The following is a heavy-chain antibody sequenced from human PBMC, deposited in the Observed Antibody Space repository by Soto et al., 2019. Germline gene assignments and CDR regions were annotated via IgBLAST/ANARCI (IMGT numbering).Heavy chain of an antibody. Sequence: ASVKVSCKASGGTFSSYAISWVRQAPGQGLEWMGGIIPIFGTANYAQKFQGRVTITADESTSTAYMELSSLRSEDTAVYYCARYYYDSSGYYPPLGYYGMDVWGQGTTVTVSS. V-gene: IGHV1-69*13. CDR1: GGTFSSYA. J-gene: IGHJ6*02. D-gene: IGHD3-22*01. CDR2: IIPIFGTA. CDR3: ARYYYDSSGYYPPLGYYGMDV.